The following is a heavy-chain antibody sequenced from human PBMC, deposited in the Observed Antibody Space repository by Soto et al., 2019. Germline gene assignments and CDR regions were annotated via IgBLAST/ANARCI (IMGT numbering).Heavy chain of an antibody. J-gene: IGHJ1*01. V-gene: IGHV3-53*01. CDR2: IYSGGST. CDR1: GSTAGGTT. Sequence: EVQLVESGGGLTHLGGPRGLPGQPSGSTAGGTTLAWVPKAPGKGLEWVSVIYSGGSTYYADSVKGRFTISRDNSKNTLYLQMNSLRAEDTAVYYCARDRVESGYPEYFQHWGQGTLVTVSS. D-gene: IGHD3-22*01. CDR3: ARDRVESGYPEYFQH.